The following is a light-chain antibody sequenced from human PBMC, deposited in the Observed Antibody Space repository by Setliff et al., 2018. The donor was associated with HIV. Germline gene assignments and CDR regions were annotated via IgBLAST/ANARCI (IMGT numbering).Light chain of an antibody. CDR2: DVS. CDR3: SSYTSRTPLYV. V-gene: IGLV2-14*03. J-gene: IGLJ1*01. Sequence: QSVLAQPASVSGSPGQSITIPCTGTSSDLGGYNYVSWYQHHPGKAPKLMISDVSNRPSGVSNRFSGSKSGNTASLTISGLQAEDEADYYCSSYTSRTPLYVFGTGTKVTVL. CDR1: SSDLGGYNY.